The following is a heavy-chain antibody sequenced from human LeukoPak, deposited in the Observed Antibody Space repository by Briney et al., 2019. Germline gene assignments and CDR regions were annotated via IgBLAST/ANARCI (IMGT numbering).Heavy chain of an antibody. D-gene: IGHD1-14*01. J-gene: IGHJ3*02. CDR2: IYYSGST. V-gene: IGHV4-59*01. Sequence: SETLSLTCTVSSGSISSYYWSWIRQPPGKGLEWIGYIYYSGSTNYNPSLKSRVTISVDTSKNQFSLKLSSVTAADTAVYYCASGITNDAFDIWGXGTMVTVSS. CDR3: ASGITNDAFDI. CDR1: SGSISSYY.